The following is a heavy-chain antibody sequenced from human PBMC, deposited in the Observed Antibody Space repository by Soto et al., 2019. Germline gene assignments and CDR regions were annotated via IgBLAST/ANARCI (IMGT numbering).Heavy chain of an antibody. Sequence: QVQLQESGPGLVKPSETLSLTCTVSGGSVSSGSYYWSWIRQPPGKGLEWIGYIYYSGSTNYNPPLRRRVTISVHTSKNQFSLKLSSVTAADTAVYYCARAYCGGECYLGDFSWFDPWGQGTLVTVSS. D-gene: IGHD2-21*01. J-gene: IGHJ5*02. CDR3: ARAYCGGECYLGDFSWFDP. CDR1: GGSVSSGSYY. CDR2: IYYSGST. V-gene: IGHV4-61*01.